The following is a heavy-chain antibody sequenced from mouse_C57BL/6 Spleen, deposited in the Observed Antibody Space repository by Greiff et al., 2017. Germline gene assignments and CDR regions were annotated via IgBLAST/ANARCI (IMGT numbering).Heavy chain of an antibody. V-gene: IGHV1-26*01. CDR3: ARSLYDYDPAWFAY. CDR2: INPNNGGT. J-gene: IGHJ3*01. D-gene: IGHD2-4*01. CDR1: GYTFTDYY. Sequence: VQLQQSGPELVKPGASVKISCKASGYTFTDYYMNWVKQSHGKSLEWIGDINPNNGGTSYNQKFKGKATLTVDKSSSTAYMELRSLTSEDSAVYYCARSLYDYDPAWFAYWGQGTLVTVSA.